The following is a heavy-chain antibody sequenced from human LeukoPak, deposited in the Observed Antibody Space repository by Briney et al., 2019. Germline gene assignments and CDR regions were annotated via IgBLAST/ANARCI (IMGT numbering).Heavy chain of an antibody. CDR3: ARMLTGYSFIDY. Sequence: SETLSLTCTVSGGSISSYYWSWIRQSPGKGLEWIGDIYYRGSTNYNPSLESRVTISVDTSKNQFSLKLSSVTAADTAVYYCARMLTGYSFIDYWGQGTLVTVSS. CDR1: GGSISSYY. V-gene: IGHV4-59*01. D-gene: IGHD3-9*01. J-gene: IGHJ4*02. CDR2: IYYRGST.